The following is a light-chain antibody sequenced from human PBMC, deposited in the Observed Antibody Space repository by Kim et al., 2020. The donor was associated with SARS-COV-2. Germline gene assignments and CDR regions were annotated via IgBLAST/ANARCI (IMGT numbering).Light chain of an antibody. J-gene: IGLJ2*01. CDR1: SSNIGRNT. V-gene: IGLV1-44*01. CDR3: SARDDSLNGVV. Sequence: GQRVTISCSGSSSNIGRNTVNWYQQLPGTAPKLLIYTNNQRPSGVPDRFSGSKSGTSASLAISGLQSEDEADYYCSARDDSLNGVVFGGGTQLTVL. CDR2: TNN.